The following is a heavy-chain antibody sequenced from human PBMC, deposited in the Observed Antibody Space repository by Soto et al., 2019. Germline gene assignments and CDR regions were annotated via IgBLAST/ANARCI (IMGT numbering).Heavy chain of an antibody. J-gene: IGHJ2*01. CDR2: INHSAST. D-gene: IGHD3-10*01. Sequence: SETLSLTCAVYGGSSSGYYWSWFRQPPGKELEWIGEINHSASTNYNPSLKSRVTISLATSKNQFSLKLSSVTAADTAVYYCARPQRGYYYGSGSYHAVRYFDLWGRGTLVT. CDR1: GGSSSGYY. CDR3: ARPQRGYYYGSGSYHAVRYFDL. V-gene: IGHV4-34*01.